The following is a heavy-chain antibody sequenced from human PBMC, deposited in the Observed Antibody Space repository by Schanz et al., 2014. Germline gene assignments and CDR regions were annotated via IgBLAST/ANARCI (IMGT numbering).Heavy chain of an antibody. D-gene: IGHD2-15*01. CDR2: ISYDGSNK. J-gene: IGHJ4*02. CDR3: ARGRGYCSGGSCLAFDN. V-gene: IGHV3-30-3*01. Sequence: QVQLVESGGGVVQPGRSLRLSCAAYGFTLSSYAMHWVRQAPGKGLEWVAVISYDGSNKYYADSVKGRFTISRDNSKNTLYLQMNALRAEDTAVYYCARGRGYCSGGSCLAFDNWGQGTLVTVSS. CDR1: GFTLSSYA.